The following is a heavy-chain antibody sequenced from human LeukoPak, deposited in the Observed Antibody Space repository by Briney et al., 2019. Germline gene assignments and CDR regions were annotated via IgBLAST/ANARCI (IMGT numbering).Heavy chain of an antibody. V-gene: IGHV1-2*02. CDR1: GYTFTGYY. D-gene: IGHD1-14*01. CDR3: ARGPYNDYYYSYGVDV. Sequence: ASVKVSCKASGYTFTGYYMHWVRQAPGQGLEWMGWINPNSGGTNYAQKFQGRVTMTRDTSISTAYMELSRLRSDDTAVYYCARGPYNDYYYSYGVDVWGQGTTVTVSS. J-gene: IGHJ6*02. CDR2: INPNSGGT.